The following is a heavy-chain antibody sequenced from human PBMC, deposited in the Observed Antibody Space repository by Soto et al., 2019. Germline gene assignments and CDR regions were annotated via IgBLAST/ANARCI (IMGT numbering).Heavy chain of an antibody. CDR2: IIPIFGTA. CDR3: ARDLMGYYYGMDV. V-gene: IGHV1-69*06. J-gene: IGHJ6*02. CDR1: GGTFSSYA. Sequence: ASVKVSCKASGGTFSSYATSWVRQAPGQGLEWMGGIIPIFGTANYAQKFQGRVTITADKSTGTAYMELSSLRSEDTAVYYCARDLMGYYYGMDVWGQGTTVTVSS. D-gene: IGHD2-8*01.